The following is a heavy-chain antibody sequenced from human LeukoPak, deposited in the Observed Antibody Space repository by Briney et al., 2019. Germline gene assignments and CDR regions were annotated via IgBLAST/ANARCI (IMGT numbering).Heavy chain of an antibody. V-gene: IGHV4-30-4*08. CDR1: GGSISSGDYY. D-gene: IGHD6-19*01. CDR2: IYYSGST. CDR3: ARYSSGWDGRWFDP. Sequence: PSQTPSLTCTVSGGSISSGDYYWSWIRQPPGKGLEWIGYIYYSGSTYYNPSLKSRVTISVDTSKNQFSLKLSSVTAADTAVYYCARYSSGWDGRWFDPWGQGTLVTVSS. J-gene: IGHJ5*02.